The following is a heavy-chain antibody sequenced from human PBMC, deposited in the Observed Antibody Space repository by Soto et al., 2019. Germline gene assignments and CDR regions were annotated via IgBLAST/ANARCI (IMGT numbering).Heavy chain of an antibody. D-gene: IGHD6-13*01. CDR3: ARDQRSAQSASSFSSSWYPSFDY. CDR1: GFTFSDYY. Sequence: PGGSLRLSCAASGFTFSDYYMSWIRQAPGKGLEWVSYISSSGSTIYYADSVKGRFTISRDNAKNSLYLQMNSLRAEDTAVYYCARDQRSAQSASSFSSSWYPSFDYWGQGTLVTVSS. V-gene: IGHV3-11*01. J-gene: IGHJ4*02. CDR2: ISSSGSTI.